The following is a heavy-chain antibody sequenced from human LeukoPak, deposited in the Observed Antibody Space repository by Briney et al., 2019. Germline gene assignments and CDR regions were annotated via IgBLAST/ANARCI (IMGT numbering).Heavy chain of an antibody. V-gene: IGHV1-18*01. Sequence: ASVKVSCKASGYTFTSYGISWVRQAPGQGLEWMGWISAYNGNTNYAQKLQGRVTMTTDTSTSTAYMELRSLRSDNTAVYYCARRGSSTSCYTCYYYYYMDVWGKGTTVTVSS. CDR2: ISAYNGNT. CDR3: ARRGSSTSCYTCYYYYYMDV. D-gene: IGHD2-2*02. J-gene: IGHJ6*03. CDR1: GYTFTSYG.